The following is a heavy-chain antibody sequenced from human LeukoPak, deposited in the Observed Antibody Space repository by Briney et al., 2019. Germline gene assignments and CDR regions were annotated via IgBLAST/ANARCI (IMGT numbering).Heavy chain of an antibody. Sequence: ASVKVSFKASGYTFTSYGISWVRQAPGQGLEWMGGIIPIFGTANYAQKFQGRVTITADESTSTAYMELSSLRSEDTAVYYCARSSAGPRLLWFGELPPHYYYGMDVWGQGTTVTVSS. J-gene: IGHJ6*02. CDR2: IIPIFGTA. D-gene: IGHD3-10*01. V-gene: IGHV1-69*13. CDR1: GYTFTSYG. CDR3: ARSSAGPRLLWFGELPPHYYYGMDV.